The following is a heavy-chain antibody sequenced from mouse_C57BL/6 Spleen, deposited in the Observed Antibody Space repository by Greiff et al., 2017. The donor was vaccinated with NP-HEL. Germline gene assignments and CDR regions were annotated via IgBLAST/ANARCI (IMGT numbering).Heavy chain of an antibody. V-gene: IGHV1-69*01. D-gene: IGHD4-1*01. J-gene: IGHJ4*01. CDR3: ALTGGKNAMDY. CDR1: GYTFTSYW. Sequence: QVQLQQPGAELVMPGASVKLSCKASGYTFTSYWMHWVKQRPGQGLKWIGEIDPSDSYTNYNQKFKGKSTLTVDKSSSTAYMQLSSLTSEDSAVYYCALTGGKNAMDYWGQGTSVTVSS. CDR2: IDPSDSYT.